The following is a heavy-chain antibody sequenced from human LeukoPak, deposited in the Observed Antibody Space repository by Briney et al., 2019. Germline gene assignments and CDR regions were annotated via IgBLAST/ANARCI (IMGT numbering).Heavy chain of an antibody. Sequence: GGSLRLSCAASGFTFSSYAMHWVRQAPGKGLEWVAVISYDGSNKYYADSVKGRFTISRDNSKNTLYLQMNSLRAEDTAVYYCARDLVRYDSSVFDMDVWGQGTTVTVSS. V-gene: IGHV3-30-3*01. J-gene: IGHJ6*02. CDR3: ARDLVRYDSSVFDMDV. CDR1: GFTFSSYA. CDR2: ISYDGSNK. D-gene: IGHD3-22*01.